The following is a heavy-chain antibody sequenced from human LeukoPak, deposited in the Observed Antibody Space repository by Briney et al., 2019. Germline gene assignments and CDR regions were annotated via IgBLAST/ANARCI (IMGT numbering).Heavy chain of an antibody. J-gene: IGHJ6*02. CDR1: GGSITNYY. D-gene: IGHD6-19*01. CDR3: ARVSPIRVAGSSYYDAMDV. CDR2: IYSSGTT. Sequence: PSETLSLTCTVSGGSITNYYWTWIRQSAGKGLEWIGRIYSSGTTTYNHSLKSRVNMSVDTSKNQLSLKLRSVTAADTAVYYCARVSPIRVAGSSYYDAMDVWGQGATVIVSS. V-gene: IGHV4-4*07.